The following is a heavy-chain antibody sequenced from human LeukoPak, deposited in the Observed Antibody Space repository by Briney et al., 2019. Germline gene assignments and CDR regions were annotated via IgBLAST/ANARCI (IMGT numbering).Heavy chain of an antibody. CDR3: AREMHLGRGYGYGYDDAFDI. D-gene: IGHD5-18*01. CDR2: IIPIFGTA. Sequence: SVKVSCKASGGTFSSYAISWVRQAPGQGLEWMGRIIPIFGTANYAQKFQGRVTITTDESTSTAYMELSSLRSEDTAVYYCAREMHLGRGYGYGYDDAFDIWGQGTMVTVSS. J-gene: IGHJ3*02. CDR1: GGTFSSYA. V-gene: IGHV1-69*05.